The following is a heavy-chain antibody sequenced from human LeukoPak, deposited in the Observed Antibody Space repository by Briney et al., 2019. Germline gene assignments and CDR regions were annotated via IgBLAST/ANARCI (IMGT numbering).Heavy chain of an antibody. V-gene: IGHV3-21*01. D-gene: IGHD3-10*01. CDR1: GFTFSNYR. CDR2: ISSSSIYI. Sequence: GGSLRLSCAASGFTFSNYRMNWVRQAPGKGLEWVSSISSSSIYIYYADSLKGRFTISRDNAKNSLYLQMNSLRAEDTAVYYCAREYYGSGNWGQGTLVTVSS. CDR3: AREYYGSGN. J-gene: IGHJ4*02.